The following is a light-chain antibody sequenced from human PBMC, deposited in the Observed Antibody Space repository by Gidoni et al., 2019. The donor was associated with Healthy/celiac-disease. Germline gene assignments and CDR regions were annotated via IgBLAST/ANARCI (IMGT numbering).Light chain of an antibody. CDR1: QSISSY. J-gene: IGKJ2*01. Sequence: DIQLTKSPSSLSASVGDRVTITCRASQSISSYLNWYQQKPGKAPKLLIYAASSLQSGVPSRFSGSGSGTDFTLTISSLQPEDFATYYCQQSYSTGYTFGQGTKLEIK. CDR3: QQSYSTGYT. V-gene: IGKV1-39*01. CDR2: AAS.